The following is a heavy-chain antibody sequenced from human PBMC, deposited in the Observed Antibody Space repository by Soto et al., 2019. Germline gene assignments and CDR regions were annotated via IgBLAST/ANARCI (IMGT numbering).Heavy chain of an antibody. Sequence: ASVKVSCKASRGTFSSYAISWVRQAPGQGLEWMGGIIPIFGTANYAQKFQGRVTITADESTSTAYMELSSLRSEDTAVYYCAGSLGYCSGGSCYPRWFDPWGQGTLVTVSS. CDR2: IIPIFGTA. CDR3: AGSLGYCSGGSCYPRWFDP. J-gene: IGHJ5*02. CDR1: RGTFSSYA. D-gene: IGHD2-15*01. V-gene: IGHV1-69*13.